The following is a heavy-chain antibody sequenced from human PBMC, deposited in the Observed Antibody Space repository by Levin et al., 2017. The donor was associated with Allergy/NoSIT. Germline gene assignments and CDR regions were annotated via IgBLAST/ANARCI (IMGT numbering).Heavy chain of an antibody. V-gene: IGHV3-23*01. D-gene: IGHD6-19*01. J-gene: IGHJ4*02. CDR1: GFTFSTYA. CDR3: AKSNSGWYRFGY. Sequence: LPGGSLRLSCAASGFTFSTYAMSWVRQAPGKGLEWVSGISASGDNTYSADSVRGRFTISRDNFKNTLYLQMNSLRAEDTAVYYCAKSNSGWYRFGYWGQGTLVTVSS. CDR2: ISASGDNT.